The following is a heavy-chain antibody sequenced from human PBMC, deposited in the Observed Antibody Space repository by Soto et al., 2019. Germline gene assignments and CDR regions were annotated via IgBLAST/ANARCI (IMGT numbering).Heavy chain of an antibody. CDR1: GFAFYGFA. J-gene: IGHJ4*02. CDR3: VKGYGSGTYYVEYFDY. CDR2: ISSNGGSI. V-gene: IGHV3-64D*06. Sequence: GGSLRLSCSASGFAFYGFAMHWVRQAPGKGLEYVAAISSNGGSIYYVDSVKDRFTISRDNSKSTLYLQMSSLRPEDTAVYYCVKGYGSGTYYVEYFDYWGQGP. D-gene: IGHD3-10*01.